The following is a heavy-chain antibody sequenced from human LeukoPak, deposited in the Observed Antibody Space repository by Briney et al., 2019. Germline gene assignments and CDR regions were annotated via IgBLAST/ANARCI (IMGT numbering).Heavy chain of an antibody. Sequence: GGSLRLSCAASGFTFSSYGMHWVRQAPGKGLGWVAFIRYDGSNKYYADSVKGRFTISRDNSKNTLYLQMNSLRAEDTAVYYCASSGFGELPTSFDYWGQGTLVTVSS. D-gene: IGHD3-10*01. J-gene: IGHJ4*02. CDR2: IRYDGSNK. CDR1: GFTFSSYG. V-gene: IGHV3-30*02. CDR3: ASSGFGELPTSFDY.